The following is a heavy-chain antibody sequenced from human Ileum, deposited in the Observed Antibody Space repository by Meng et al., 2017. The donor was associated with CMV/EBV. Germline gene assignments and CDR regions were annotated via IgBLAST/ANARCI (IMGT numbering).Heavy chain of an antibody. V-gene: IGHV4-4*07. D-gene: IGHD6-13*01. CDR2: FHTSGTT. Sequence: QVHLQEAGPVLVKPSEPLSLTCTVSGASISAYFWSWIRQPAGKGLECIGRFHTSGTTNYNPSLKSRVTMSVDSSKNQFSLNLSSVSAADTAVYYCATEKWAAAGYGAFDIWGQGTMVTVSS. CDR1: GASISAYF. J-gene: IGHJ3*02. CDR3: ATEKWAAAGYGAFDI.